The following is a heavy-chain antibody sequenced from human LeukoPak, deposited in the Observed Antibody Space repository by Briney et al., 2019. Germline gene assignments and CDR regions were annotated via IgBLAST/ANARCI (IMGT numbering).Heavy chain of an antibody. CDR2: INPDGSGT. CDR3: AIGCYYDSSGYCGFDY. CDR1: GFTFSNNW. J-gene: IGHJ4*02. V-gene: IGHV3-74*01. D-gene: IGHD3-22*01. Sequence: PGGSLRLSCAASGFTFSNNWMHWVRQAPGNGLVWVSRINPDGSGTIHADSVKGRFTVSRDNAKNTLYLQMNSLRAEDTAMYYCAIGCYYDSSGYCGFDYWGQGTLVTVSS.